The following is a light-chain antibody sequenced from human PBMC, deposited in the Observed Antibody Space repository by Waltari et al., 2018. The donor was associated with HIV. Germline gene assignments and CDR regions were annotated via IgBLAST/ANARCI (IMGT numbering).Light chain of an antibody. J-gene: IGLJ2*01. CDR2: KDD. V-gene: IGLV6-57*01. CDR3: QSYDNENPVL. Sequence: NFMLTQPHSVSESPGKTVTISCTRSSGSIAASYVQWYQQRPGSSPTTVIYKDDQRPSGVPDRFSGSIDSSSNSASLTISGLRTEDEADYYCQSYDNENPVLFGGGTKLTV. CDR1: SGSIAASY.